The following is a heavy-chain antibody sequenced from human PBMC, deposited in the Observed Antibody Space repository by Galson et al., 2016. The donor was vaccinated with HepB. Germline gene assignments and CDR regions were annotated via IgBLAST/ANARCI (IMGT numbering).Heavy chain of an antibody. V-gene: IGHV1-3*01. CDR2: INAGNSQT. D-gene: IGHD4-11*01. CDR1: GYTFTSYP. J-gene: IGHJ4*02. CDR3: ARERGYSNTFDF. Sequence: SVKDSCKASGYTFTSYPIHWVRQAPGQRLEWMGWINAGNSQTKYSQNFQGRVTMTRDASASTASMELSSLRSEDTAIYYCARERGYSNTFDFWGQGTLVSVSS.